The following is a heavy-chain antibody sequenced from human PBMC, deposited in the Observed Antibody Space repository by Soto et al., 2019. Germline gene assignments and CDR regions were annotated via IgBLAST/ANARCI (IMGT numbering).Heavy chain of an antibody. V-gene: IGHV3-33*01. D-gene: IGHD2-2*01. Sequence: GSLRLSCAASGFTFSSYGMHWVRQAPGKGLEWVAVIWYDGSNKYYADSVKGRFTISRDNSKNTLYLQMNSLRAEDTAVYYCAREGGLVVPALFYYYYGMDVWGQGTTVTVSS. CDR3: AREGGLVVPALFYYYYGMDV. J-gene: IGHJ6*02. CDR1: GFTFSSYG. CDR2: IWYDGSNK.